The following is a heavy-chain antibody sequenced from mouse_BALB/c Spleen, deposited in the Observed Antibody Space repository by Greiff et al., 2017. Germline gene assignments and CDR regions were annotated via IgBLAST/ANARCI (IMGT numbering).Heavy chain of an antibody. Sequence: QVQLKQPGAELVKPGASVKLSCKASGYTFTSYWMHWVKQRPGQGLEWIGEINPSNGRTNYNEKFKSKATLTVDKSSSTAYMQLSSLTSEDSAVYYCARWGDYGSSYGVDYWGQGTTLTVSS. V-gene: IGHV1S81*02. CDR1: GYTFTSYW. D-gene: IGHD1-1*01. CDR3: ARWGDYGSSYGVDY. CDR2: INPSNGRT. J-gene: IGHJ2*01.